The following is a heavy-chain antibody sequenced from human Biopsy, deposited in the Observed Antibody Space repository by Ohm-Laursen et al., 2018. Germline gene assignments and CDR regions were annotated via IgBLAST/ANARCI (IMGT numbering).Heavy chain of an antibody. V-gene: IGHV4-59*01. CDR2: IYYSGST. CDR3: ARATNSTGWPYYYFYGMDV. Sequence: TLSLTCTVSGGSISSDYWSWIRQTPGKGLEWIGYIYYSGSTNYNPSLKSRVTISVDTSKNQFSLRLNSVTAADTAVYYCARATNSTGWPYYYFYGMDVWGQGTTVTVSS. CDR1: GGSISSDY. D-gene: IGHD2/OR15-2a*01. J-gene: IGHJ6*02.